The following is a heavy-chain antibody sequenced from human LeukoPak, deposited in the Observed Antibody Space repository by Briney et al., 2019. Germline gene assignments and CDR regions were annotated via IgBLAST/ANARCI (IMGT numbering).Heavy chain of an antibody. Sequence: GGSLRLSCAASGFTFSSYAMSWVRQAPGKGLEWVSAISSSGGRTYYADSVKGRFTISRDNSKNTLYLQMNSLRAEDTAVYYCATRYCSGGSCYAFDCWGQGTMVTVSS. CDR3: ATRYCSGGSCYAFDC. V-gene: IGHV3-23*01. J-gene: IGHJ4*02. CDR1: GFTFSSYA. CDR2: ISSSGGRT. D-gene: IGHD2-15*01.